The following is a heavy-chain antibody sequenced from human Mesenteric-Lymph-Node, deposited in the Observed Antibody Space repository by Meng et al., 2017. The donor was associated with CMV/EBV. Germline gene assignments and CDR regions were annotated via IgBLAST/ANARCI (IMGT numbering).Heavy chain of an antibody. V-gene: IGHV4-59*01. CDR2: IYYRGST. D-gene: IGHD5-12*01. CDR1: GVSMSSYY. CDR3: VSRRYSGYDYLD. Sequence: GSLRLSCTVSGVSMSSYYWSWIRQPPGKGLEWIGYIYYRGSTNYNPSLRSRVTISVDTSRNQFSLRLSSVTAADTAVYYCVSRRYSGYDYLDWGQRTLVTVSS. J-gene: IGHJ4*02.